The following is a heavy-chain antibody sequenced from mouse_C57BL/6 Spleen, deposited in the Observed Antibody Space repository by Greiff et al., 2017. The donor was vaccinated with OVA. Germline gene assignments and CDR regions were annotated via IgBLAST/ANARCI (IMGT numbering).Heavy chain of an antibody. CDR1: GYAFSSYW. V-gene: IGHV1-80*01. CDR3: ARRGYYGSSSYWYFDV. D-gene: IGHD1-1*01. CDR2: IYPGDGDT. Sequence: VKLQESGAELVKPGASVKISCKASGYAFSSYWMNWVKQRPGKGLEWIGQIYPGDGDTNYNGKFKGKATLTADKSSSTAYMQLSSLTSEDSAVYFCARRGYYGSSSYWYFDVWGTGPTVTVSS. J-gene: IGHJ1*03.